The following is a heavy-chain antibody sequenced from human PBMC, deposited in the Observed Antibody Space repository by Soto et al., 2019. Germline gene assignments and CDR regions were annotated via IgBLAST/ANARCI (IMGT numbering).Heavy chain of an antibody. V-gene: IGHV1-3*01. CDR1: GYTFTSYA. Sequence: ASVKVSCKASGYTFTSYAMHWVRQAPGQRLEWMGWINAGNGNTKYSQKFQGRVTITRDTSASTAYMELSSLRSEDTAVHYCARSTNWNYRNYYYYYMDVWGKGTTVTVSS. CDR2: INAGNGNT. J-gene: IGHJ6*03. D-gene: IGHD1-7*01. CDR3: ARSTNWNYRNYYYYYMDV.